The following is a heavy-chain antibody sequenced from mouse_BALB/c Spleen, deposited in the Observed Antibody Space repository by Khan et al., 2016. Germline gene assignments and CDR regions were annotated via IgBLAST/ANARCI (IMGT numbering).Heavy chain of an antibody. CDR2: INPSNGGT. Sequence: QVQLQQPGAELVQPGASVKLSCKASGYTFTSYYMYWVKQRPGQGLEWIGEINPSNGGTNFNEKFKSKATLTVDKSSSIAYMQLSSLTSEDSAVYYCTRRGYDYDYWRQGTTLTVTS. V-gene: IGHV1S81*02. J-gene: IGHJ2*01. D-gene: IGHD2-4*01. CDR3: TRRGYDYDY. CDR1: GYTFTSYY.